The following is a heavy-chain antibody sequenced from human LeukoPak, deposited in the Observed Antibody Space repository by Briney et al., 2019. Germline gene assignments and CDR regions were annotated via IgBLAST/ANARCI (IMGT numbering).Heavy chain of an antibody. CDR3: ARDVGGRYFEGPLYYYYYMDV. V-gene: IGHV1-69*05. J-gene: IGHJ6*03. CDR1: GGTFSSYA. D-gene: IGHD3-9*01. Sequence: SVKVSCKASGGTFSSYAISWVRQAPGQGLEWMGRIIPIFGTANYAQKFQGTVTLTTDESTSTAYMELSSLRSEDTAVYYCARDVGGRYFEGPLYYYYYMDVWGKGTTVTVSS. CDR2: IIPIFGTA.